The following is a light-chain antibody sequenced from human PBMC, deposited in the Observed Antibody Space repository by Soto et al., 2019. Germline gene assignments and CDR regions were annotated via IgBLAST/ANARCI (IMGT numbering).Light chain of an antibody. CDR2: DVT. V-gene: IGLV2-14*03. Sequence: QSALTQPASVSGPPGQSITISCTGSSSDIGGYNYVSWYQQHPGKAPKLLIYDVTYRPSGISDRFSGSKSGNTASLTISGLQPDDEADYYCSSYGASSTLFGGGTKLTVL. CDR3: SSYGASSTL. J-gene: IGLJ2*01. CDR1: SSDIGGYNY.